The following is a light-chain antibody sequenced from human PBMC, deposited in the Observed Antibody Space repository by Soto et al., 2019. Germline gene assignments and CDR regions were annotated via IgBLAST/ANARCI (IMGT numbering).Light chain of an antibody. CDR2: DVS. V-gene: IGLV2-14*01. CDR3: YSYTSSSTVL. Sequence: QSALTQPASVSGSPGQSITISCTGIRSDVGGYNYVSWYQQHPDKAPKLMIYDVSNRRSGVSNRFSGSKSGTTASLTISGLQAEDEADYYCYSYTSSSTVLFGGGTKLTVL. J-gene: IGLJ2*01. CDR1: RSDVGGYNY.